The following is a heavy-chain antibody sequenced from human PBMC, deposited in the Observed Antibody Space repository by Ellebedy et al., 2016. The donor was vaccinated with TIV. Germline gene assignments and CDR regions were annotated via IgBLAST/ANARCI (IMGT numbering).Heavy chain of an antibody. CDR1: GYTFTSYD. D-gene: IGHD6-13*01. V-gene: IGHV1-8*01. CDR2: MNPNSGNT. Sequence: ASVKVSXKASGYTFTSYDINWVRQATGQGLEWMGWMNPNSGNTGYAPKFQGRVTMTRNTSITTAYMELSSLRSEDTAVYYCARFSRRQQMKQGMDVWGQGPTVTVSS. J-gene: IGHJ6*02. CDR3: ARFSRRQQMKQGMDV.